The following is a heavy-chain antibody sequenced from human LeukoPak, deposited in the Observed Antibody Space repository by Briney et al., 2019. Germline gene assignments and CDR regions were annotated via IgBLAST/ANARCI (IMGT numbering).Heavy chain of an antibody. Sequence: GGSLRLSCAASGFTFSSYEMNWVRQAPGKGLEWVSYISSSGSTIYYADSVKGRFTISRDNAKNSLYLQMNSLRAEDTAVYYCAKDPGSGATYYYYYYMDVWGKGTTVTISS. CDR1: GFTFSSYE. CDR2: ISSSGSTI. D-gene: IGHD1-26*01. CDR3: AKDPGSGATYYYYYYMDV. V-gene: IGHV3-48*03. J-gene: IGHJ6*03.